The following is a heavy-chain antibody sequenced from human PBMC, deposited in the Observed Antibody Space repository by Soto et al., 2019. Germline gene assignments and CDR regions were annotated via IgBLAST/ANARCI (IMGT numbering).Heavy chain of an antibody. Sequence: GSLKISCKGSGYSFTNYWIGWVRQMPGTGLEWIGIIYPGNSNTRYSPSFQGQVTMSADKSISTAYLQWSSLRASDTAIYYCARPSDVGLASSFDYWGQGSQVTVSS. J-gene: IGHJ4*02. V-gene: IGHV5-51*01. CDR3: ARPSDVGLASSFDY. CDR1: GYSFTNYW. CDR2: IYPGNSNT.